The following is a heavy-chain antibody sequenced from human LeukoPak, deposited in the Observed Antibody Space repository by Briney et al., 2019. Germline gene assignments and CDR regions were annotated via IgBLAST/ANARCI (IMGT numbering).Heavy chain of an antibody. V-gene: IGHV1-18*01. D-gene: IGHD6-13*01. CDR3: ARAPPEYSSNWYGTVYYWFDP. CDR1: GYTFTSYG. Sequence: ASVKVSCKASGYTFTSYGISWVRQAPGQGLEWMGWISAYNGNTNFAQKLQGRVTMTTDTSTSTAYMELRSLRSDDTAVYYCARAPPEYSSNWYGTVYYWFDPWGQGTLVTVSS. J-gene: IGHJ5*02. CDR2: ISAYNGNT.